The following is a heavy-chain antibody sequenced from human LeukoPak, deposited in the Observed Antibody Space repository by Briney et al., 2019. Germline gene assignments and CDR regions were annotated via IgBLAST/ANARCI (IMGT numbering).Heavy chain of an antibody. V-gene: IGHV1-46*01. CDR2: INPSGGST. D-gene: IGHD5-18*01. J-gene: IGHJ4*02. CDR1: GYTFTSYY. CDR3: ARDRGIQLWYFDY. Sequence: ASVKVSCKASGYTFTSYYMHWVRQAPGQGLDWMGIINPSGGSTSYAQKFQGRVTMTRDMSRSTVYMELSSLRSEDTAVYYCARDRGIQLWYFDYWGQGTLVTVSS.